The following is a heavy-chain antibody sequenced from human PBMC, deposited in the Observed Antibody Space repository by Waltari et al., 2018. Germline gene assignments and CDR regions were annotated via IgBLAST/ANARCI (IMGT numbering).Heavy chain of an antibody. V-gene: IGHV4-59*01. CDR2: IYYSGST. D-gene: IGHD7-27*01. J-gene: IGHJ6*02. Sequence: QVQLQESGPGLVKPSETLSLTCTVSGGSISSYYWSWIRQPPGKGLEWIGYIYYSGSTNYNPSRKSRVTISVDTSKNQFSLKLSSVTAADTAVYYCARSPLTGSLYYYYGMDVWGQGTTVTVSS. CDR3: ARSPLTGSLYYYYGMDV. CDR1: GGSISSYY.